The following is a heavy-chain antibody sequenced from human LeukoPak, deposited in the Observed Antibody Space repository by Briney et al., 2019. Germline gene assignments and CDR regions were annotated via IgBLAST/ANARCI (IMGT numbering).Heavy chain of an antibody. Sequence: SETLSLNCSVSGGSISSYWWSWIRQPAGKELEFIGRIYTTGRTNYNPSLKSRVTISVDTSKNQFSLKLSSVTAADTAVYYCAREVAAAGTPYNWFDPWGQGTLVTVSS. CDR1: GGSISSYW. J-gene: IGHJ5*02. D-gene: IGHD6-13*01. V-gene: IGHV4-4*07. CDR3: AREVAAAGTPYNWFDP. CDR2: IYTTGRT.